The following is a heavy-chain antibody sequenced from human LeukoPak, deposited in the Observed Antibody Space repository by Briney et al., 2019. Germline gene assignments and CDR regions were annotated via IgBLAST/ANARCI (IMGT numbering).Heavy chain of an antibody. V-gene: IGHV4-34*01. CDR2: INHSGST. Sequence: PSETLSLTCAVYGGSFSGYYWSWIRQPPRKGLEWIGEINHSGSTNYNPSPKSRVTISVDTSKNQFSLKLSSVTAADTAVYYCARVVVTATLDYWGQGTLVTVSS. D-gene: IGHD2-21*02. CDR1: GGSFSGYY. CDR3: ARVVVTATLDY. J-gene: IGHJ4*02.